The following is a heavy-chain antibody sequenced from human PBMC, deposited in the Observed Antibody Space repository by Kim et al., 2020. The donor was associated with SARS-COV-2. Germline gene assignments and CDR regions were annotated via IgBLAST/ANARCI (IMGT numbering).Heavy chain of an antibody. Sequence: STYNNPSLKSPVTISVDTSKHHFSLKLSSVTAADTAVYYCARLTDNWFDPWGQGTLVTVSS. J-gene: IGHJ5*02. V-gene: IGHV4-39*02. CDR3: ARLTDNWFDP. CDR2: ST.